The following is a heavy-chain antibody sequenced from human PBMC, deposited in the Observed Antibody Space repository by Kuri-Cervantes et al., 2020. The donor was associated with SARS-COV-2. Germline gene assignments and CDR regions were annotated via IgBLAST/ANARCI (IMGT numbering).Heavy chain of an antibody. D-gene: IGHD2-2*01. V-gene: IGHV1-2*04. Sequence: ASVKVSCKASGYTFTGYYMHWVRQAPGQGLEWMGWINPNSGGTNYAQKFQGWVTMTRDTSISTVYMELSRLRSDDTAVYYGARDTGTYCSDISCYGYYYYYGMDVWGQGTTVTVSS. CDR1: GYTFTGYY. J-gene: IGHJ6*02. CDR2: INPNSGGT. CDR3: ARDTGTYCSDISCYGYYYYYGMDV.